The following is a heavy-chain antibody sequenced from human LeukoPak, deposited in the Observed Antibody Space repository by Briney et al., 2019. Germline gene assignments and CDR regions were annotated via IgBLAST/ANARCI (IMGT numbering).Heavy chain of an antibody. Sequence: PSETLSLTCTVSGGSISNSSYYWGWIRQPPGKGLEWIGSIYYSGSTFYNPSLKSRVTISLDTSKNHFSLRLSSVTAADTAVYYCARDREVGATGYYFDYWGQGTLVTVSS. J-gene: IGHJ4*02. V-gene: IGHV4-39*02. D-gene: IGHD1-26*01. CDR3: ARDREVGATGYYFDY. CDR1: GGSISNSSYY. CDR2: IYYSGST.